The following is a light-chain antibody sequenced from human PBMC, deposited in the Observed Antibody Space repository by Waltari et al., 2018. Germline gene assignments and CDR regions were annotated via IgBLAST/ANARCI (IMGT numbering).Light chain of an antibody. CDR3: ASWDDSHYV. J-gene: IGLJ1*01. V-gene: IGLV1-47*01. Sequence: QSVLTQPPSASETPGQRVTISCSGRNANLGSNFLAWYQQLPGTAPQLLIYRNNQRPSGVPDRFSASKSGTSASLAIDGLRSEDEAIYYCASWDDSHYVFGPGTQVTVL. CDR1: NANLGSNF. CDR2: RNN.